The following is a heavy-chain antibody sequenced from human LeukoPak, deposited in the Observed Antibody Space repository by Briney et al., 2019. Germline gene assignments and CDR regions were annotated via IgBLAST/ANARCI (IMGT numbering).Heavy chain of an antibody. CDR3: ARDLRGSLDY. CDR2: IYYSGST. CDR1: GGSINSYY. Sequence: SETLSLTCIVSGGSINSYYWNWIRQPPGKGLEWIGYIYYSGSTNYNPSLKSRVTISVDTSKNQFSLKLSSVTAADTAVYYCARDLRGSLDYWGQGTLVTVSS. J-gene: IGHJ4*02. V-gene: IGHV4-59*01. D-gene: IGHD3-10*01.